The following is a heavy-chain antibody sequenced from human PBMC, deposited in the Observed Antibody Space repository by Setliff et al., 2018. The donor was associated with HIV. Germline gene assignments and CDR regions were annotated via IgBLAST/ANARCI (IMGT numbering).Heavy chain of an antibody. CDR1: GFTFSNAW. CDR2: IKGKTDGGTT. CDR3: TTDRGYYNFWRGYYTGAAYYYMDV. V-gene: IGHV3-15*01. Sequence: GESLKISCAASGFTFSNAWMSWVRQAPGKGLEWVGRIKGKTDGGTTDYSAPVKGRFTISRDDSKNTLYLQMNSLKTEYTAVYYCTTDRGYYNFWRGYYTGAAYYYMDVWGKGTTVTVSS. J-gene: IGHJ6*03. D-gene: IGHD3-3*01.